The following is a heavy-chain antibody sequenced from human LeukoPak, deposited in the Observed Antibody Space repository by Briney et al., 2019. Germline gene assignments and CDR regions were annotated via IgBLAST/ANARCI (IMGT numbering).Heavy chain of an antibody. CDR3: ARHYSSSWYVPYYYYMDV. V-gene: IGHV4-38-2*02. CDR2: IYHSGST. CDR1: GYSISSGYY. J-gene: IGHJ6*03. D-gene: IGHD6-13*01. Sequence: SETLSLTCTVSGYSISSGYYWGWIRQPPGRGLEWIGSIYHSGSTNYNPSLKSRVTISVDTSKNQFSLKLSSVTAADTAVYYCARHYSSSWYVPYYYYMDVWGKGTTVTVSS.